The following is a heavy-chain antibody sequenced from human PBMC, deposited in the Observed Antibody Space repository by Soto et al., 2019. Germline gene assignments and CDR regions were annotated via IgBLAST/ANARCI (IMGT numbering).Heavy chain of an antibody. Sequence: EVQLLESGGGLVQPGGSLRLSCAASGFTFSSYAMSWVRQAPGKGLEWVSAISGSGGSTYYADSVKGRFTISRDNSKNTLYLQMNSLRAEDTAVYYCALYYYDSSGYPDEAFDIWGQGTMVTVSS. D-gene: IGHD3-22*01. V-gene: IGHV3-23*01. CDR1: GFTFSSYA. CDR3: ALYYYDSSGYPDEAFDI. J-gene: IGHJ3*02. CDR2: ISGSGGST.